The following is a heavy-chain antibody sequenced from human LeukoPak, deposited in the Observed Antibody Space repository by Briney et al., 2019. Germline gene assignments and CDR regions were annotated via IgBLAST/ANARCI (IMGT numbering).Heavy chain of an antibody. CDR1: GGSISSYY. V-gene: IGHV4-59*01. CDR3: ARVGRGGGHYFDY. CDR2: IYYSGST. J-gene: IGHJ4*02. D-gene: IGHD2-15*01. Sequence: PSETLSLTCTVSGGSISSYYWSWIRQPPGKGLEWIGYIYYSGSTNYNPSLKSRVTISVDTSKNQFSLKLSSVTAADTAVYYCARVGRGGGHYFDYWGQGTLVTVSS.